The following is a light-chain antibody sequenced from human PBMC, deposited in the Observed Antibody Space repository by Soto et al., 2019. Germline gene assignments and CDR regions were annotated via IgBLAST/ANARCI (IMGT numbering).Light chain of an antibody. CDR3: QQRSNWPPRIT. Sequence: ESVLPQSPATLSLSPGERATLSCRASQSVSSYLAWYQQKPGQAPRLLIYDASNRATGIPARFSGSGSGTDFTLTISSLEPEDFAVYYCQQRSNWPPRITFGQGTRLEIK. J-gene: IGKJ5*01. V-gene: IGKV3-11*01. CDR1: QSVSSY. CDR2: DAS.